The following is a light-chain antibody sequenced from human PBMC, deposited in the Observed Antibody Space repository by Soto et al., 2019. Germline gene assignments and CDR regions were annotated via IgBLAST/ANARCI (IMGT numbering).Light chain of an antibody. Sequence: EIVLTQSPGTLSLSPGERATLSCRASQNLHISYLAWYQQKPGHAPRLLIFGASNRATAIPARFSGSGSGTEFTLTISSLQSEDFAVYFCQQYDNWPYTFGQGTKLEIK. V-gene: IGKV3-15*01. J-gene: IGKJ2*01. CDR1: QNLHISY. CDR2: GAS. CDR3: QQYDNWPYT.